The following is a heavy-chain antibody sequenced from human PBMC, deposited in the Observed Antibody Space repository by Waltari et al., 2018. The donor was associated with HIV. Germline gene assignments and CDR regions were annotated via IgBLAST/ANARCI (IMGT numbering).Heavy chain of an antibody. Sequence: QVHLVESGGTVVQPGKSLSLSCVTDGFTLTDYAMSWFRQTRGAGLQWVAIRWPDGNTRFYSPFVRGRFSISRDNTKKTVFLQMRALRADDTGVYFCARQGNTGTYFGGHRWGRGT. CDR2: RWPDGNTR. CDR3: ARQGNTGTYFGGHR. CDR1: GFTLTDYA. D-gene: IGHD3-10*01. V-gene: IGHV3-33*01. J-gene: IGHJ4*02.